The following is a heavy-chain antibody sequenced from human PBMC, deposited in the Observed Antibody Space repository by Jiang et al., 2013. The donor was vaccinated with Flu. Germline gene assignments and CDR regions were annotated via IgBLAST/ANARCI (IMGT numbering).Heavy chain of an antibody. J-gene: IGHJ2*01. CDR3: ARPPQAVTTLWYFDL. CDR2: IYHSGST. CDR1: GYSISSGYY. Sequence: GPGLVKPSETLSLTCTVSGYSISSGYYWGWIRQPPGKGLEWIGSIYHSGSTYYNPSLKSRVTISVDTSKNQFSLKLSSVTAADTAVYYCARPPQAVTTLWYFDLWGRGTLVTVSS. D-gene: IGHD4-17*01. V-gene: IGHV4-38-2*02.